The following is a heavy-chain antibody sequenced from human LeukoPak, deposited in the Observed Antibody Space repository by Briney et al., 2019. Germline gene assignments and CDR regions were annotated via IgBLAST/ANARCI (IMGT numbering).Heavy chain of an antibody. D-gene: IGHD1-26*01. CDR1: GFTFDDYA. Sequence: GGSLRLSCAASGFTFDDYAMHWVRQVPGKGLEWVSGINWNSVTIGYADSVKGRFTISRDNAKNSLYLQMNSLRAEDTALYYCAKELRNRWWEGYGMDVWGQGTTVTVSS. CDR3: AKELRNRWWEGYGMDV. V-gene: IGHV3-9*01. CDR2: INWNSVTI. J-gene: IGHJ6*02.